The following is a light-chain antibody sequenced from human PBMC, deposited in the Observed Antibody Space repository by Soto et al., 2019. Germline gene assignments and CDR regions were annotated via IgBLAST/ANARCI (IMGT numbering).Light chain of an antibody. CDR1: QGISNY. CDR3: LQHKKD. Sequence: IQMTQSPSSLSTNVGDRVTITCRASQGISNYLAWYQQKPGKVPKLLIYAASTLQSGVPSRFSGSGSGTDFTLTISSLQPEDFATYYCLQHKKDFGQGTRLEIK. V-gene: IGKV1-27*01. CDR2: AAS. J-gene: IGKJ5*01.